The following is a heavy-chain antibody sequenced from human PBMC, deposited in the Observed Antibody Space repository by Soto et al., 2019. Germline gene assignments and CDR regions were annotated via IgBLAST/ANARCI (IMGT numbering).Heavy chain of an antibody. CDR2: ISSSGSTI. V-gene: IGHV3-48*03. CDR3: ARDVGSSGYYGMDV. CDR1: GLTVSSYE. D-gene: IGHD3-22*01. Sequence: HGCCLRLGCASSGLTVSSYEMNWVRKAPGKGLEWVSYISSSGSTIYYADSVKGRFTISRDNAKNSLYLQMNCRGAEDTAVYYCARDVGSSGYYGMDVWGQGTTVTVSS. J-gene: IGHJ6*02.